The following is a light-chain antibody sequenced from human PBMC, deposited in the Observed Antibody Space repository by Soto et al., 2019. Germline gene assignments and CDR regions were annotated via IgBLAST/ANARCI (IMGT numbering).Light chain of an antibody. CDR3: GTWDSSLSAVV. V-gene: IGLV1-51*01. Sequence: QSVLTQPPSVSAAPGQKVTISCSGSSSNIGNNYVSWYQQLPKTAPKLLIHDYNKRPSGIPDRFAGSKSGTSATLGITGLQTGDEADYYCGTWDSSLSAVVFGGGTKVTVL. CDR2: DYN. CDR1: SSNIGNNY. J-gene: IGLJ3*02.